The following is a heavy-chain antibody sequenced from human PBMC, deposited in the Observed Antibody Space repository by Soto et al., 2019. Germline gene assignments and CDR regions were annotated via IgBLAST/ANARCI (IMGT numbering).Heavy chain of an antibody. CDR1: GGTFSSYT. CDR3: ASAIAGVSLVRGVRPPFGY. D-gene: IGHD3-10*01. CDR2: INPILGIA. J-gene: IGHJ4*01. Sequence: SVKVSCKASGGTFSSYTISWVRQAPGQGLEWMGRINPILGIANYAQKFQGRVTITADKSTSTAYMELSSLRSEDTAVYYWASAIAGVSLVRGVRPPFGYWG. V-gene: IGHV1-69*02.